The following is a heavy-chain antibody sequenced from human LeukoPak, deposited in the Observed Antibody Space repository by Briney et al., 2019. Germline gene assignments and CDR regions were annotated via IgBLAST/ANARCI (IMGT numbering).Heavy chain of an antibody. J-gene: IGHJ4*02. CDR3: AREEGVRGLPGY. CDR1: GGSTSGYF. V-gene: IGHV4-4*07. Sequence: SETLSLTCTVSGGSTSGYFWSWIRQPAGKGLEWIGRLSSNEDTYYNPSLRSRVTMSLDTSKNRFSLTLTSVTAADTAVYYCAREEGVRGLPGYWGQGTLVTGSS. CDR2: LSSNEDT. D-gene: IGHD2-15*01.